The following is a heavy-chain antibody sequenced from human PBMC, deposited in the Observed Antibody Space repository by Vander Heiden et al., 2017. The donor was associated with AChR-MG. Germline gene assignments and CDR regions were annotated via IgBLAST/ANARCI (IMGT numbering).Heavy chain of an antibody. CDR2: IYYSGST. J-gene: IGHJ2*01. CDR3: ARLGYCSGGSCRDWYFDL. Sequence: QVQLQESGPGLVKPSETLSLTCTVSGGSVSSGSYYWSWIRQPPGKGLEWIGYIYYSGSTNYNPSLKSRVTISVDTSKNQFSLKLSSVTAADTAVYYCARLGYCSGGSCRDWYFDLWGRGTLVTVSS. V-gene: IGHV4-61*01. D-gene: IGHD2-15*01. CDR1: GGSVSSGSYY.